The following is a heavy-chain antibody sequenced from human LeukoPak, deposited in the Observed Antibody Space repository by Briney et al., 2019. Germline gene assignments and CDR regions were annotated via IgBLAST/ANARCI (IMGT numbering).Heavy chain of an antibody. CDR1: GYSFVRDW. D-gene: IGHD3-10*01. V-gene: IGHV5-51*01. CDR3: ARAHYYGSGSSNWFDP. J-gene: IGHJ5*02. CDR2: IYPADSDT. Sequence: GESLKISCKASGYSFVRDWIGWVRQVPGKGLEWMGIIYPADSDTRYSPSFQGQVTISADKSISTAYLQWSSLKASDTAMYYCARAHYYGSGSSNWFDPWGQGTLVTVSS.